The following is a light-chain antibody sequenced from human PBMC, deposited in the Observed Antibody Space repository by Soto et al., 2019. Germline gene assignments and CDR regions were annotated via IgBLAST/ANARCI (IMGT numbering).Light chain of an antibody. V-gene: IGLV2-14*01. CDR1: SSDVGGYNY. J-gene: IGLJ3*02. CDR3: SSYTSSSTLV. Sequence: QSALTQPASVSGSPGQSITISCTGTSSDVGGYNYVSWYQQHPGKAPKLMIYEVSNRASGVSNRFSGSKSGNTASLTISGLQAEDEADYYCSSYTSSSTLVFGGGTKRTVL. CDR2: EVS.